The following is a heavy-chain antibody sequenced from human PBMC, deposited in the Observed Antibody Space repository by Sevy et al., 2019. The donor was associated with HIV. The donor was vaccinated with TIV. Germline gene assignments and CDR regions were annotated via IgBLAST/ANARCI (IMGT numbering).Heavy chain of an antibody. CDR3: AHETFGRFES. J-gene: IGHJ4*02. Sequence: VGSLRLSCAASGFSFSANWMNWVRQAPGKGLEGVANIKGDGSDKHYVDSVEGRFTISRDNAKNVLYLQMNSLRVEDTAVYYCAHETFGRFESWGQGTLVTVSS. CDR2: IKGDGSDK. CDR1: GFSFSANW. V-gene: IGHV3-7*01. D-gene: IGHD3-16*01.